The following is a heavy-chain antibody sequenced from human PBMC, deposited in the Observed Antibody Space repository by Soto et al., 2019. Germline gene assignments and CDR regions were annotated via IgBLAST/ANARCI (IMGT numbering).Heavy chain of an antibody. Sequence: EVQLVESGGGLVQRGGSLRLSCASSGFSFSSYWMHWVRQAPGKGLVWVSRINRDGSTTAYADSVKGRFIISRDNAKNTVYLQMNSLRAEDTAVCYCARDYDFWSSYPSVYFDYWGQGNLVTVSS. CDR1: GFSFSSYW. J-gene: IGHJ4*02. CDR2: INRDGSTT. V-gene: IGHV3-74*01. D-gene: IGHD3-3*01. CDR3: ARDYDFWSSYPSVYFDY.